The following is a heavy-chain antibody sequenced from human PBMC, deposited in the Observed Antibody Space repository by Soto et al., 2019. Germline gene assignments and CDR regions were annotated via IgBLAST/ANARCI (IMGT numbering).Heavy chain of an antibody. V-gene: IGHV3-15*01. CDR1: GFPFSGSA. J-gene: IGHJ4*02. Sequence: GGSLRLSCAPSGFPFSGSAVHWVRQASGKGLEWVGRIRSKTDGGTTDYAAPVKGRFTISRDDSKNTLYLQMNSLKTEDTAVYYCTTARSYYVGQHDYWGRGTLVTVSS. CDR3: TTARSYYVGQHDY. D-gene: IGHD1-26*01. CDR2: IRSKTDGGTT.